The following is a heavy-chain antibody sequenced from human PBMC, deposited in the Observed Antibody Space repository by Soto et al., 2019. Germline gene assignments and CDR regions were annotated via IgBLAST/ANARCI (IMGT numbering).Heavy chain of an antibody. D-gene: IGHD2-8*01. Sequence: SETLSLTCAVSGGSISTENWWSWVRQPPGKGLEWIGEIYHGGGARYNPSLRRRVTISVDKSKNQFSLNLSSVTAAATAVYYCARLIMSANSFDIWGQGTMVTVSS. CDR3: ARLIMSANSFDI. CDR2: IYHGGGA. V-gene: IGHV4-4*02. CDR1: GGSISTENW. J-gene: IGHJ3*02.